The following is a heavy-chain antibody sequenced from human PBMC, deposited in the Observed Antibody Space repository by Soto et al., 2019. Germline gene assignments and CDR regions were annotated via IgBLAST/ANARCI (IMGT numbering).Heavy chain of an antibody. CDR3: ARGGLLYYWCMPLYHYYSMDV. V-gene: IGHV6-1*01. J-gene: IGHJ6*04. Sequence: SQTLSLTCAISGDSVSSNSAAWNWIRQSPSRGLEWLGRTYYRSKWYNDYAVSVKSRITINPDTSKNQFSLQLNSVTPEDTAVYYCARGGLLYYWCMPLYHYYSMDVWGKGIMVTVSS. D-gene: IGHD2-8*01. CDR2: TYYRSKWYN. CDR1: GDSVSSNSAA.